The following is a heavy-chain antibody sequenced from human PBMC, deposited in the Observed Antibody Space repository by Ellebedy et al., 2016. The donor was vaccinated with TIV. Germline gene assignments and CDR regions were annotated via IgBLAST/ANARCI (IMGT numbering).Heavy chain of an antibody. D-gene: IGHD1-26*01. V-gene: IGHV5-51*01. Sequence: GGSLRLSCEGSGFSFSSYWIVWVRQTPGKGLDWMGVIYPGDSDTRYSPSFQGQVTISADKSINTTYLQWSSLKASDTAMYYCARRTGSYLFEYWGQGSLVTVSS. CDR2: IYPGDSDT. CDR3: ARRTGSYLFEY. CDR1: GFSFSSYW. J-gene: IGHJ4*02.